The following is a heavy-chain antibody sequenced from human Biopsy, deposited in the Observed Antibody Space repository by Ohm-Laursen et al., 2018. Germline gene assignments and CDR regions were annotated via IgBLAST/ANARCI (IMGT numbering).Heavy chain of an antibody. CDR2: IYTSGIT. CDR1: GGSISSYS. CDR3: ARDRDRRGWFDP. D-gene: IGHD1-14*01. J-gene: IGHJ5*02. Sequence: TLSLTCTVSGGSISSYSWSWIRQPAGKGLEWIGQIYTSGITNYNPSLKSRVTISVDTSKNKFSLRVSSVTAADTAVYYCARDRDRRGWFDPWGQGTLVTVSS. V-gene: IGHV4-4*07.